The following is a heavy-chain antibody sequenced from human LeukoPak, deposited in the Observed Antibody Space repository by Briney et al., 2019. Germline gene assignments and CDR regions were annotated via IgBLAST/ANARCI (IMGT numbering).Heavy chain of an antibody. CDR2: ISAYNGNT. CDR3: ARGPVGTYSSSDPFDY. Sequence: ASVKVSCKASGYTFTSYGISWVRQAPGQGLEWMGWISAYNGNTNYAQKLQGRVTMTTDTSTSTAYMALRSLRSDDTAVYYCARGPVGTYSSSDPFDYWGQGTLVTVSS. CDR1: GYTFTSYG. J-gene: IGHJ4*02. V-gene: IGHV1-18*01. D-gene: IGHD6-6*01.